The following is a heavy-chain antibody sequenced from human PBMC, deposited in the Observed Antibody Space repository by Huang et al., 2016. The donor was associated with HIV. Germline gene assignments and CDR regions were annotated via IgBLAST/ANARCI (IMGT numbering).Heavy chain of an antibody. CDR1: NYNFGSHG. J-gene: IGHJ6*03. CDR3: ARSGFGVVITTTLDYYYMDV. V-gene: IGHV1-18*01. CDR2: VSVYNGDT. D-gene: IGHD3-3*01. Sequence: QVQLVQSGAEVKKPGASVKVSCEASNYNFGSHGISWVGQAPGQGLEWRVGVSVYNGDTKYAQKFQGRGTMTRETSTRTAYMELTSLRFDDTAVYYCARSGFGVVITTTLDYYYMDVWGTGTTVTVSS.